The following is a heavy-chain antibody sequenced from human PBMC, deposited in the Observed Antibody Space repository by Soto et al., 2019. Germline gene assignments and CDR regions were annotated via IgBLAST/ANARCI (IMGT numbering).Heavy chain of an antibody. J-gene: IGHJ4*02. D-gene: IGHD2-2*01. V-gene: IGHV1-3*01. Sequence: QVQLVQSGAEVREPGASVKVSCRASGYTFDTYAMHWVRQAPGQRLEWMGWINGANGNTKYSQKFQGRVTMTRDTSARTAYMELSSIRYEDTAVYYCARAMGYCSTTTCYAELGSRDYWGQGTLVTVSS. CDR1: GYTFDTYA. CDR2: INGANGNT. CDR3: ARAMGYCSTTTCYAELGSRDY.